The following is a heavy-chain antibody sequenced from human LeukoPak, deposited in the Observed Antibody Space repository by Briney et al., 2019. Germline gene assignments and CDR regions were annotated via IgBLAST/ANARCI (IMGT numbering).Heavy chain of an antibody. CDR1: GYTFTNYG. CDR3: ARDEKKYCSGGTCPAYFDY. V-gene: IGHV1-18*01. J-gene: IGHJ4*02. D-gene: IGHD2-15*01. Sequence: ASVKVSCKASGYTFTNYGISWVRQAPGQGLKWMSWISGYNGKTNYALKLRGRVTMTTDTSTSTAYMELRSLRADDTAVYYCARDEKKYCSGGTCPAYFDYWGQGTLVTVSS. CDR2: ISGYNGKT.